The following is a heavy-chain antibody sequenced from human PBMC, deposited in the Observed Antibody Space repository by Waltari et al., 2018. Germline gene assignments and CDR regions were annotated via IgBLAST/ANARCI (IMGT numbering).Heavy chain of an antibody. CDR2: IYYSGST. D-gene: IGHD6-13*01. Sequence: QVQLQESGPGLVKPSETLSLTCTVSGGSISSHYWSWIRQPPGKGLEWIGYIYYSGSTNYNPSLKSRVTISVATSKNQFSLKLSSVTAADTAVYYCARDGIAAAYFDYWGQGTLVTVSS. CDR3: ARDGIAAAYFDY. J-gene: IGHJ4*02. V-gene: IGHV4-59*11. CDR1: GGSISSHY.